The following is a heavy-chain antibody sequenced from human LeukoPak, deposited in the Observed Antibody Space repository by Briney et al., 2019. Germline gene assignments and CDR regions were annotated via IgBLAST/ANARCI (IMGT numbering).Heavy chain of an antibody. CDR3: ARLLDCSGGSCYSAGGY. D-gene: IGHD2-15*01. J-gene: IGHJ4*02. Sequence: KPSETLSLTCTVSGGSISSSSYYWGWIRQPPGKGLEWIGSIYYSGSTYYNPSLKSRVTISVDTSNNQFSLKLSSVTAADTAVYYCARLLDCSGGSCYSAGGYWGQGTLVTVSS. CDR2: IYYSGST. V-gene: IGHV4-39*01. CDR1: GGSISSSSYY.